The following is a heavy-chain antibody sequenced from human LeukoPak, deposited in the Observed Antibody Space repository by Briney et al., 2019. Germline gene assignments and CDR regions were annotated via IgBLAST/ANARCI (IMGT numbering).Heavy chain of an antibody. V-gene: IGHV1-18*01. CDR1: GYTFTSYG. J-gene: IGHJ3*02. CDR3: ARGYDSSGYYQAEDAFDI. D-gene: IGHD3-22*01. CDR2: INAYNGNT. Sequence: ASVKVSCKASGYTFTSYGICWVRQAPGQGLEWVGWINAYNGNTNYAQKLQGRVTMTTDTSTSTAYMELRSLRSDDTAVYYCARGYDSSGYYQAEDAFDIWGQGTMVTVSS.